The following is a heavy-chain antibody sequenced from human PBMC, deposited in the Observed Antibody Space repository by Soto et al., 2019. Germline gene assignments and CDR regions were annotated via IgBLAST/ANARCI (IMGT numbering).Heavy chain of an antibody. CDR2: ISGSGGST. V-gene: IGHV3-23*01. J-gene: IGHJ4*02. D-gene: IGHD2-8*01. CDR3: AKVAEIVLMVYAIGEFYFDY. Sequence: GGSLRLSCAASGFTFSSYAMSWVRQAPGKGLEWVSAISGSGGSTYYADSVKGRFTISRDNSKNTLYLQMNSLRAEDTAVYYCAKVAEIVLMVYAIGEFYFDYWGQGTLVTVSS. CDR1: GFTFSSYA.